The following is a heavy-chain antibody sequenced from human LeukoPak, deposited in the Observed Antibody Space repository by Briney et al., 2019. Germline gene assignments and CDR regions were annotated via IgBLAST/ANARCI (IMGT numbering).Heavy chain of an antibody. D-gene: IGHD3-10*01. CDR3: ARVPASRPYYYGSGSYGRGYYYYMDV. CDR1: GGSFSGYY. J-gene: IGHJ6*03. Sequence: PSETLSLTCAVYGGSFSGYYWSWIRQPPGKGLEWIGEINHSGSTNYNPSLKSRVTISVDTSKNQFSLKLSSVTAADTAVYYCARVPASRPYYYGSGSYGRGYYYYMDVWGKGTTVTVSS. CDR2: INHSGST. V-gene: IGHV4-34*01.